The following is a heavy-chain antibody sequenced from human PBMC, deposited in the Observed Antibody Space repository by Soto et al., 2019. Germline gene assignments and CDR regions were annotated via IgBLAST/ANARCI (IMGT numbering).Heavy chain of an antibody. CDR3: ARGPSNYDFWSGNIYYYGMDV. V-gene: IGHV4-30-4*01. D-gene: IGHD3-3*01. Sequence: QVQLQESGPGLVKPSQTLSLTCTVSGGSISSGDYYWSWIRQPPGKGLEWIGYIYYSGSTYYNPSLKSRVTITVDTSKIQFSLKLSSVTAADTAVYYCARGPSNYDFWSGNIYYYGMDVWGQGTTVTVSS. J-gene: IGHJ6*02. CDR1: GGSISSGDYY. CDR2: IYYSGST.